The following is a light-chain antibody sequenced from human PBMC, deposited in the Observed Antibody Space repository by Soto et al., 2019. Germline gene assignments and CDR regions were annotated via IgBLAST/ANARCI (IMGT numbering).Light chain of an antibody. J-gene: IGKJ4*01. CDR3: QQRRTWPPLT. Sequence: EIVLTQSPATLSLSPGERATLSCRASQSVSNFLAWYQQKPGQAPRLLIYDASTRATGIPARFSGSGSGTDFALTISSLEPEDFAIYYCQQRRTWPPLTFGGGTKVEIK. V-gene: IGKV3-11*01. CDR1: QSVSNF. CDR2: DAS.